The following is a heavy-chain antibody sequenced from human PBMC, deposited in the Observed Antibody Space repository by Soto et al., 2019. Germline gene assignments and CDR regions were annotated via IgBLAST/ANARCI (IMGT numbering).Heavy chain of an antibody. D-gene: IGHD2-2*01. V-gene: IGHV4-31*03. Sequence: QVQLQESGPGLVKPSQTLSLTCTVSGGSISSDSFYWNWLRQHPGKGLEWIGYVYYSGSTYYNPSLKSRVTMSVDTSKNQFSLNLKSVTAADTAVYSCARAEVKRGRPHCGSTSCVYYFDSWGQGTLVSVSS. CDR3: ARAEVKRGRPHCGSTSCVYYFDS. CDR2: VYYSGST. J-gene: IGHJ4*02. CDR1: GGSISSDSFY.